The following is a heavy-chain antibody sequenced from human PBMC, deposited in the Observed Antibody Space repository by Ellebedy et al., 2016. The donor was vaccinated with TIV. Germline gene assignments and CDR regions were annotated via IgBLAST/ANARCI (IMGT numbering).Heavy chain of an antibody. CDR2: TYYRSKWYN. J-gene: IGHJ4*02. CDR3: ARLRGLTGTNTN. CDR1: GDSVSSNSAA. Sequence: MPSETLSLTCAISGDSVSSNSAAWSWIRQSPSRGLEWLGRTYYRSKWYNDYALFVKSRITINPDTSKNQFSLQLNSVTPEDTAVYYCARLRGLTGTNTNWGQGTLVTVSS. V-gene: IGHV6-1*01. D-gene: IGHD1-7*01.